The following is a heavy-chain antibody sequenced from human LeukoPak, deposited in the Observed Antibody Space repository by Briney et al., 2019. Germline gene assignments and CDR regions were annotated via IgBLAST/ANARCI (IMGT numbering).Heavy chain of an antibody. D-gene: IGHD3-22*01. Sequence: GGSLRLSCAASGFTFSSYGMSWVRQAPGKGLEWVSAISGSGGSTYYADSVKGRFTISRDNSKNTLYLQMNSLRAEDTAVYYCARDPNDSSGYPNYWGQGTLVTVSS. J-gene: IGHJ4*02. CDR3: ARDPNDSSGYPNY. V-gene: IGHV3-23*01. CDR1: GFTFSSYG. CDR2: ISGSGGST.